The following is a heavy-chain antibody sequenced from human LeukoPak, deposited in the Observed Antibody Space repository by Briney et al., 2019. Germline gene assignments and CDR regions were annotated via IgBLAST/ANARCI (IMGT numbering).Heavy chain of an antibody. V-gene: IGHV1-46*01. CDR1: GYTFTSYY. D-gene: IGHD3-22*01. Sequence: ASGKVSCKASGYTFTSYYVHWVRQAPGQGLEWMGIINSSGGSTSYAQKFQGRVTMTRDTSTSTGYMEVSSLRSEDTAVYYCARVMSGYDSSGYSSKMFDYWGQGTLVTVSS. CDR3: ARVMSGYDSSGYSSKMFDY. J-gene: IGHJ4*02. CDR2: INSSGGST.